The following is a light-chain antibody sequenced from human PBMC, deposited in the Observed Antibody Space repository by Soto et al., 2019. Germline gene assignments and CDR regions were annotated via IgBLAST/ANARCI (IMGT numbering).Light chain of an antibody. CDR2: DAS. CDR3: QQYDSYSGT. J-gene: IGKJ1*01. CDR1: QSISSW. V-gene: IGKV1-5*01. Sequence: DIQMTQSPSTLSASEGDRVSIPCRASQSISSWLAWYQQKPGKAPKLLIYDASSLESGVPSRFSGSGSGTEFTLTISSLQPDDFATYYCQQYDSYSGTFGQGTKVEIK.